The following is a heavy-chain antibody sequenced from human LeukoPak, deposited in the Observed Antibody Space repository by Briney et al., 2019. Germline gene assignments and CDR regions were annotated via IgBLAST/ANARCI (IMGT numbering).Heavy chain of an antibody. CDR3: ARAPLVEWEPRHSDAFDI. CDR1: GGTFSSYA. Sequence: GASVKVSCKASGGTFSSYAISWVRQAPGQGLEWMGGIIPIFGTANYAQKFQGRVTITADKSTSTAYMELSSLRSEDTAVYYCARAPLVEWEPRHSDAFDIWGQGTMVTVSS. D-gene: IGHD1-26*01. J-gene: IGHJ3*02. V-gene: IGHV1-69*06. CDR2: IIPIFGTA.